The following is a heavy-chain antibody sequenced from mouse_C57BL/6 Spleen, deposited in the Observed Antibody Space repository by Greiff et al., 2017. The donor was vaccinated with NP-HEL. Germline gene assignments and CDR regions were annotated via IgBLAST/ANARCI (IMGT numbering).Heavy chain of an antibody. D-gene: IGHD2-4*01. Sequence: QVQLQQSDAELVKPGASVKISCKASGYTFTDHSIHWMKQRPEQGLEWIGYIYPRGGSTKYNEKFKGKATLTADKSSSPAYMQLNSLTSEDSAVYFCASYDDDDKYAMDYWGQGTSVTVSS. CDR2: IYPRGGST. V-gene: IGHV1-78*01. CDR1: GYTFTDHS. J-gene: IGHJ4*01. CDR3: ASYDDDDKYAMDY.